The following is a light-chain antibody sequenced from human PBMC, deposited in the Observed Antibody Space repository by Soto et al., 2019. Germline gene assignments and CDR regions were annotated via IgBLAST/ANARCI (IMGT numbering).Light chain of an antibody. Sequence: QSALTQPASVSGSPGQSITISCTGTSSDIGGYKHVSWYQQHPGKAPKLMIYEVSNRPSGVSNRFSGSKSGNTASLTISGLQAEDEAEYYCSSYTTSSTQVFGTGPKLTVL. CDR3: SSYTTSSTQV. CDR1: SSDIGGYKH. V-gene: IGLV2-14*01. CDR2: EVS. J-gene: IGLJ1*01.